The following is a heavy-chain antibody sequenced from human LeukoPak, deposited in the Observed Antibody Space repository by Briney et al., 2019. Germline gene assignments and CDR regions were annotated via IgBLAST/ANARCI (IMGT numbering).Heavy chain of an antibody. D-gene: IGHD6-19*01. Sequence: GGSLRLSCSASGFVFSVYAMSWLRQPPGKGLEWVSTINANSGTTSYAASVRGRSTISRDNSKNALYLQLNTLKADDTATYYCAKPISGGLAVTADWFHPWGQGTLVVVSS. J-gene: IGHJ5*01. CDR2: INANSGTT. CDR1: GFVFSVYA. CDR3: AKPISGGLAVTADWFHP. V-gene: IGHV3-23*01.